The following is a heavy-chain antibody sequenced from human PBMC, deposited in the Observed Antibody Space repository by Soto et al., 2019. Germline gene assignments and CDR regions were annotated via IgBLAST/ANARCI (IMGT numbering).Heavy chain of an antibody. J-gene: IGHJ4*02. D-gene: IGHD4-17*01. Sequence: QVQLVESGGGVVQPGRSLRLSCAASGFSFSSYGMHWVRQAPGKGLEWVAVIWYDGSNEYFADSVKGRFTISRDNSKNMLFLQMDSQRAEDTAVYYCARGIDYGDYAIDYWGQGTLVTVSS. CDR1: GFSFSSYG. CDR3: ARGIDYGDYAIDY. CDR2: IWYDGSNE. V-gene: IGHV3-33*01.